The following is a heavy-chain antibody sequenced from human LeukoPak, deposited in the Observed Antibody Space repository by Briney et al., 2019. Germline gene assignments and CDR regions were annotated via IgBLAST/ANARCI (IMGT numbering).Heavy chain of an antibody. V-gene: IGHV3-11*03. J-gene: IGHJ4*02. D-gene: IGHD6-13*01. Sequence: GGSLRLSCAASGFTFSDYYMSWIRQAPGQGLEWVAYISHSSGFTNYADSVKGRFAISRDNAKHSLYLQMDSLRAEDTAIYYCAKLFKAYSSSWIDYWGQGNLATVSS. CDR3: AKLFKAYSSSWIDY. CDR2: ISHSSGFT. CDR1: GFTFSDYY.